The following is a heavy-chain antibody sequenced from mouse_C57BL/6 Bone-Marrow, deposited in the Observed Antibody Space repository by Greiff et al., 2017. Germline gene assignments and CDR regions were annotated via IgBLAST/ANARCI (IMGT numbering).Heavy chain of an antibody. D-gene: IGHD1-1*01. Sequence: EVKLMASGPDLVKPSQSLSLTCTFTFYSITSGYSWHWIRQFPGNKLEWMGYIHYSDSTNYNPSLQIRISITRDTYKNQFFLQLNSVTTEDTATYYCARGGSSYAMDYWGQGTSVTVSS. V-gene: IGHV3-1*02. J-gene: IGHJ4*01. CDR3: ARGGSSYAMDY. CDR2: IHYSDST. CDR1: FYSITSGYS.